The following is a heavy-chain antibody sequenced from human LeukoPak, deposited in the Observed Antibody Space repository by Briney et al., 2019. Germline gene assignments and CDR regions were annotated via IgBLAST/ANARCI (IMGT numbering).Heavy chain of an antibody. D-gene: IGHD4-17*01. J-gene: IGHJ4*02. V-gene: IGHV1-2*06. CDR1: GYTFTGYY. CDR3: ARDPSLTTVTTRAVGNDC. Sequence: GASVKVSCKASGYTFTGYYMHWVRQAPGQGLEWMGRINPNSGGTNYAQKFQGRVTMTRDTSISTAYMELSRLRSDDTAMYYCARDPSLTTVTTRAVGNDCWGQGTLVAVSS. CDR2: INPNSGGT.